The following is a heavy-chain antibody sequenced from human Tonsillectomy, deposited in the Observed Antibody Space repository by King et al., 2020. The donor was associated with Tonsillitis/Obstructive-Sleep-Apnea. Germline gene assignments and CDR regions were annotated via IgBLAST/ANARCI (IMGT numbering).Heavy chain of an antibody. CDR2: IIPIFGTA. CDR3: ARRGVAAAATYYYYYMDV. Sequence: VQLVESGAEVKKPGSSVKVSCKSSGGTFSSYAISWVRQAPGQGLEWMGGIIPIFGTANYAQKYPGRVTITADESTSTAYMGLSSLRSEDTAVYYCARRGVAAAATYYYYYMDVWGKGTTVTVSS. D-gene: IGHD2-15*01. J-gene: IGHJ6*03. V-gene: IGHV1-69*01. CDR1: GGTFSSYA.